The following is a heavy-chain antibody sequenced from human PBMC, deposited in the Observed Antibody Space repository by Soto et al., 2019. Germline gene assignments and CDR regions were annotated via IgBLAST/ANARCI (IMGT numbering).Heavy chain of an antibody. V-gene: IGHV3-23*01. CDR1: GFTFSTYA. CDR2: ISGNGGDYT. CDR3: VPLCRYCSTTTPS. Sequence: EVQLLESGGGLVQPGGSLRLSCAASGFTFSTYAMSWVRQAPRKGLEWVSAISGNGGDYTYYADSVKGRFTISRDNSKTTLYLQMNSVRAEDTAVYYCVPLCRYCSTTTPSWGQGTLVTVSS. J-gene: IGHJ4*02. D-gene: IGHD2-2*01.